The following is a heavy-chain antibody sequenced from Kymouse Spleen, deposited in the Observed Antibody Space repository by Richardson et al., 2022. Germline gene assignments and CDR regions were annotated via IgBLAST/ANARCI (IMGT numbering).Heavy chain of an antibody. J-gene: IGHJ6*02. CDR3: ARGRKITGTTDYYYGMDV. D-gene: IGHD1-7*01. Sequence: QVQLQQWGAGLLKPSETLSLTCAVYGGSFSGYYWSWIRQPPGKGLEWIGEINHSGSTNYNPSLKSRVTISVDTSKNQFSLKLSSVTAADTAVYYCARGRKITGTTDYYYGMDVWGQGTTVTVSS. CDR2: INHSGST. CDR1: GGSFSGYY. V-gene: IGHV4-34*01.